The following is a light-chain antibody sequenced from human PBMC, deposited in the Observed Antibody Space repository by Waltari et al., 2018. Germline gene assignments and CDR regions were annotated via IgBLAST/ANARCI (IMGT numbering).Light chain of an antibody. CDR2: GAS. CDR3: QQYNNLWT. J-gene: IGKJ1*01. Sequence: EIVMTQSPATLSVSPGERATLSCRASQSVSYNLAWYQQKPGQAPSLLIYGASTRATGIPARFSGSGSGTEFTLTISSLQSEDFAVYYCQQYNNLWTFGQGTKVEIQ. CDR1: QSVSYN. V-gene: IGKV3-15*01.